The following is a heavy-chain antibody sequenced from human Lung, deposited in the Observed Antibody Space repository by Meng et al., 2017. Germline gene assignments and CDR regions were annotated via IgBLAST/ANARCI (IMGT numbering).Heavy chain of an antibody. CDR1: GYNFPDYY. D-gene: IGHD6-25*01. J-gene: IGHJ4*02. V-gene: IGHV1-2*05. CDR2: INPKSVDT. Sequence: ASVKVSCKPSGYNFPDYYIHWVRRAPGQGLEWMGRINPKSVDTHYAQKFQARVTMTGDTSISTAYMELSGMRSDDTDMYYCARDEDISAAGKLFGDYWGQGALVTVSS. CDR3: ARDEDISAAGKLFGDY.